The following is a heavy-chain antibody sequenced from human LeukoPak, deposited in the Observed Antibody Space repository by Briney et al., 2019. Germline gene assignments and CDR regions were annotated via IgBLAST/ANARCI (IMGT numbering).Heavy chain of an antibody. Sequence: SETLSLTCAVYGGSFSGYYWSWIRQPPGKGLEWIGYIYNSGSTNYNPSLKSRVTISVDTSKNQFSLKLSSVTAADTAVYYCACLTTADASDIWGQGTMVTVSS. D-gene: IGHD3-22*01. J-gene: IGHJ3*02. V-gene: IGHV4-59*01. CDR2: IYNSGST. CDR3: ACLTTADASDI. CDR1: GGSFSGYY.